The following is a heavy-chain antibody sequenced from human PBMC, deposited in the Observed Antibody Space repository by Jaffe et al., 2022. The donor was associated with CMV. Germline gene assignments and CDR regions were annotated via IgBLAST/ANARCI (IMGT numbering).Heavy chain of an antibody. Sequence: QVQLVQSGAEVKKPGASVKVSCKASGYTFTSYGISWVRQAPGQGLEWMGWISAYNGNTNYAQKLQGRVTMTTDTSTSTAYMELRSLRSDDTAVYYCARDSWLAYYDYVWGSYPQKYYYYYMDVWGKGTTVTVSS. CDR2: ISAYNGNT. CDR1: GYTFTSYG. CDR3: ARDSWLAYYDYVWGSYPQKYYYYYMDV. V-gene: IGHV1-18*04. D-gene: IGHD3-16*01. J-gene: IGHJ6*03.